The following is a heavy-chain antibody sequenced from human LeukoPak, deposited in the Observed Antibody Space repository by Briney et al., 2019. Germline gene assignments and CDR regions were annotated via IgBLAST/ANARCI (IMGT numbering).Heavy chain of an antibody. CDR2: ISYDGSNK. CDR3: ARDRYPYDSSGYAFN. V-gene: IGHV3-30*03. CDR1: GFMFRSYG. D-gene: IGHD3-22*01. Sequence: GGSLRLSCAASGFMFRSYGMHWVRQAPGKGLEWVAIISYDGSNKYYADPVKGRFTISRDNSKNTLYLQMNSLRAEDTAVYYCARDRYPYDSSGYAFNWGQGTLVTVSS. J-gene: IGHJ4*02.